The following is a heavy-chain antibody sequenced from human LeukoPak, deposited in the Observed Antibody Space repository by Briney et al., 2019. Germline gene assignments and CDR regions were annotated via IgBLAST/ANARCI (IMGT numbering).Heavy chain of an antibody. CDR2: IYPGDSDT. J-gene: IGHJ6*03. CDR1: GYSFTSYW. V-gene: IGHV5-51*01. D-gene: IGHD6-13*01. Sequence: LGESLKISCKASGYSFTSYWIGWVRQMPGKGLEWMGIIYPGDSDTRYSPSFQGQVTISANKSISTAYLQWSSLKASDTAMYYCARLYSSSPSTYYYYYYYMDVWGKGTTVTVSS. CDR3: ARLYSSSPSTYYYYYYYMDV.